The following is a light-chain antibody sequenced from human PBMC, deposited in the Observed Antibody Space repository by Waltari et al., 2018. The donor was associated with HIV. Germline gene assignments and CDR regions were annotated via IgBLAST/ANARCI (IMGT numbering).Light chain of an antibody. CDR3: AAWDDNVNGL. V-gene: IGLV1-44*01. CDR2: NNN. Sequence: QSVLIQPPSASGAPGQRVTISCSGRRSNIGSNSVTWYQQLPGAAPRLLVYNNNQRPSGVPDRFSGSKSGASASLAISGLQFEDEGDYYCAAWDDNVNGLFGGGTKLTVL. J-gene: IGLJ2*01. CDR1: RSNIGSNS.